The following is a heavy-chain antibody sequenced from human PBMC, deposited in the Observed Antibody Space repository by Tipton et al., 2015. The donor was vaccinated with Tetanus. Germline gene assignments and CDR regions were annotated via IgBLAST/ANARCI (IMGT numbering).Heavy chain of an antibody. CDR3: ARDFRPIFGVALPFGP. CDR1: GFTFYSYN. J-gene: IGHJ5*02. Sequence: GSLRLSCEASGFTFYSYNMNWVRQAPGKGLEWVSYISGTGSTIYYADSVKGRFTISRDNAKNSLYLQMNSLRDEDTAVYYCARDFRPIFGVALPFGPWGLGTLVTVSS. D-gene: IGHD3-3*01. V-gene: IGHV3-48*02. CDR2: ISGTGSTI.